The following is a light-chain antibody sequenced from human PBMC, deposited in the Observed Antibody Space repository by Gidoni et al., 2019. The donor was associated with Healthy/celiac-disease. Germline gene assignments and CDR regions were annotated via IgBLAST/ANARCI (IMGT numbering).Light chain of an antibody. CDR2: YAS. CDR1: PSASSY. Sequence: EIVLPQSPATLSLSQGARATLSCRASPSASSYLAWYQQKPGQAPSLLIYYASNRATGIPARFSGSGSGTDFTLTISSLVPEDFAVDYCRQRSNWYTFGQGTKLEIK. CDR3: RQRSNWYT. V-gene: IGKV3-11*01. J-gene: IGKJ2*01.